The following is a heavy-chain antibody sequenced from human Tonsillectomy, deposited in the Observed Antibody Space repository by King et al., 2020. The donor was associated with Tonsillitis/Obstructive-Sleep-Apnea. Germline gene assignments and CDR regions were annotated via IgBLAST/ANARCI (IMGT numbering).Heavy chain of an antibody. Sequence: EVQLVESGGGLVQPGGSLRLSCSASGFTFSSYAMHWVRQAPGKGLEYVSAISSNGGSTYYADSVKGRFTISRDNSKNTLYLQMRSLRAEDTAVYYCVKDRGNYDFWSGYYTWDAFDIWGQGTMVTVSS. CDR2: ISSNGGST. V-gene: IGHV3-64D*06. CDR3: VKDRGNYDFWSGYYTWDAFDI. CDR1: GFTFSSYA. J-gene: IGHJ3*02. D-gene: IGHD3-3*01.